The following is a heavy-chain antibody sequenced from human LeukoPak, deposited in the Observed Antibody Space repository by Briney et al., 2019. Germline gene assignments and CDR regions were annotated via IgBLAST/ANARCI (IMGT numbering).Heavy chain of an antibody. CDR3: ARDATMVRGVDY. Sequence: GGSLRLSCAASGFTFSDYYMSWIRQAPGKGLEWVSYISSSSSYTNYADSVKGRFTISRDNAKNSLYLQMNSLRAEDTAVYYCARDATMVRGVDYWGQGALVTVSS. CDR1: GFTFSDYY. J-gene: IGHJ4*02. V-gene: IGHV3-11*06. D-gene: IGHD3-10*01. CDR2: ISSSSSYT.